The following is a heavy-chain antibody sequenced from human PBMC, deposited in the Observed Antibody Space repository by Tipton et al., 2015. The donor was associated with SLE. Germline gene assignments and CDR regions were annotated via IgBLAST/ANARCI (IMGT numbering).Heavy chain of an antibody. D-gene: IGHD7-27*01. CDR3: ARDARDTGLGIGDY. V-gene: IGHV3-33*08. CDR2: IWYDGSNK. Sequence: SLRLSCAASGFTFSSYSMNWVRQAPGKGLEWVAVIWYDGSNKYYADSVKGRFTISRDNSKNTLYLQMNSLRAEDTAVYYCARDARDTGLGIGDYWGQGTLVTVSS. J-gene: IGHJ4*02. CDR1: GFTFSSYS.